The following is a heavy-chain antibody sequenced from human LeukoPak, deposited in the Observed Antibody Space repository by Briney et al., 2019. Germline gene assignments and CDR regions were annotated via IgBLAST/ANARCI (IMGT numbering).Heavy chain of an antibody. CDR2: IYTSGST. CDR1: GGSISSGSYC. J-gene: IGHJ3*02. Sequence: PSETLSLTCTVSGGSISSGSYCWSWIRQPAGKGLEWIGRIYTSGSTNYNPSLKSRVTISVDTSKNQFSLKLSSVTAADTAVYYCARGIVVDAFDIWGQGTMVTVSS. V-gene: IGHV4-61*02. D-gene: IGHD3-22*01. CDR3: ARGIVVDAFDI.